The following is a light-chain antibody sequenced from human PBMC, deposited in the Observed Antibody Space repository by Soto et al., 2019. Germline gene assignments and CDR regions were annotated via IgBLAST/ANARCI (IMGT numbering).Light chain of an antibody. J-gene: IGKJ1*01. CDR2: GAS. Sequence: EIVLTQSPATLSLSPGERATLSCRASQSVSSYLAWYQQKPGQAPRLLIYGASNRATGIPARFSGSGSGTDFTLTISRLEPEDFATYYCQQYMSYSFGQGTK. CDR3: QQYMSYS. V-gene: IGKV3-11*01. CDR1: QSVSSY.